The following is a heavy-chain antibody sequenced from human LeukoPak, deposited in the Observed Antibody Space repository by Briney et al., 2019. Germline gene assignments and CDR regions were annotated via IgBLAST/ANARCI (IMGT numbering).Heavy chain of an antibody. Sequence: SVKVSCKASGGTFSSYAISWVRQAPGQGLEWMGGIIPIFGTANYAQKFQGRVTITADESTSTAYMELSSLRSEDAAVYYCARSPLAVVPAARYYYYYMDVWGKGTTVTVSS. D-gene: IGHD2-2*01. CDR2: IIPIFGTA. CDR3: ARSPLAVVPAARYYYYYMDV. CDR1: GGTFSSYA. J-gene: IGHJ6*03. V-gene: IGHV1-69*13.